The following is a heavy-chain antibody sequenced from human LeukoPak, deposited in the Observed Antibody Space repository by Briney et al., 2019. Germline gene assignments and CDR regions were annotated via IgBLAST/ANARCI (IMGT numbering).Heavy chain of an antibody. CDR1: GYTFTGYY. CDR3: ARLPDIVAPTGFDY. CDR2: INPNSGGT. J-gene: IGHJ4*02. V-gene: IGHV1-2*02. Sequence: GASVKVSCKASGYTFTGYYMHWVRQAPGQGLEWMGWINPNSGGTNYAQKFQGRVTMTRDTSISTAYMELSRLRSDDTAVYYCARLPDIVAPTGFDYWGQGTLVTVSS. D-gene: IGHD5-12*01.